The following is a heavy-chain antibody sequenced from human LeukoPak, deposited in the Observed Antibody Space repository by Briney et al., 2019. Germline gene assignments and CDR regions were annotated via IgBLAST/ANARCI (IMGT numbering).Heavy chain of an antibody. J-gene: IGHJ4*02. Sequence: GGSLRLSCAASGFSFSSYGMHWVRQAPGKGLEWVAFIRYNGNNKYYADSVKGRFTISRDNSKNTLYLQMNSLRAEDTALYYCTKGVTLVRGVIIQPYSDFWGQGTLVTVSS. D-gene: IGHD3-10*01. CDR1: GFSFSSYG. CDR2: IRYNGNNK. CDR3: TKGVTLVRGVIIQPYSDF. V-gene: IGHV3-30*02.